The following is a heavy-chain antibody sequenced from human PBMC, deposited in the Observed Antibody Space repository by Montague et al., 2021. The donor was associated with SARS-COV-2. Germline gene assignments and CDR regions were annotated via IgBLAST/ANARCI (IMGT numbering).Heavy chain of an antibody. J-gene: IGHJ4*02. CDR1: GGSIISYY. CDR2: IYSTGSS. Sequence: SETLSLTCTVSGGSIISYYWSWIRQSRGKRLEWIGYIYSTGSSYYNPSLESRVTMSIDMSKNQFSLNLTSVTAADTAVYYCARRGGWPYFDFWSQGALVTV. V-gene: IGHV4-59*08. D-gene: IGHD6-19*01. CDR3: ARRGGWPYFDF.